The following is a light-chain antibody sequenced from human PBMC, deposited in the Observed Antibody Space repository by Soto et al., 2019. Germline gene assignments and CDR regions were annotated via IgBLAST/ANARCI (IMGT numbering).Light chain of an antibody. V-gene: IGKV1-27*01. Sequence: DIQMTQSPSSLSASVGDRVTITCRSSQGISSYLAWYQRKPGKVPKLLIYAASTLQSGVPSRFSGSGSGTDFTLSISSLQPEDVATYYCQKYNSAPLTFGGGNNVEIK. CDR3: QKYNSAPLT. CDR2: AAS. CDR1: QGISSY. J-gene: IGKJ4*01.